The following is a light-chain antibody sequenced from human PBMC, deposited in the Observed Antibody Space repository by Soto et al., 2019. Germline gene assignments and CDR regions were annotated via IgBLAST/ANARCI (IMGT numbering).Light chain of an antibody. CDR2: DAS. CDR1: QSISSW. J-gene: IGKJ1*01. Sequence: DIQMTQSPSTLSASVGDRVTITCRASQSISSWLAWYQQKPGKAPKLLIYDASSLESGVPSRFSGSGSGTEFTLTISCLQPDDFATYYCQQYNSYPWTFGQGTKV. V-gene: IGKV1-5*01. CDR3: QQYNSYPWT.